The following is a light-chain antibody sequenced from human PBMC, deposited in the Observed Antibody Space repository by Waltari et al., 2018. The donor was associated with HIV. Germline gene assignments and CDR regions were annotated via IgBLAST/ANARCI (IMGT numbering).Light chain of an antibody. Sequence: QSVLTQPPSVSATPGQRVTISCSGSSSNIGNIFVTWYHQLPGTAPKLILYGNDKRPSGVPDRFSGSKSGTTASLAINWLQSEDEADYYCATWDDSLNGPLFGGGTKLTVL. V-gene: IGLV1-44*01. CDR1: SSNIGNIF. J-gene: IGLJ2*01. CDR3: ATWDDSLNGPL. CDR2: GND.